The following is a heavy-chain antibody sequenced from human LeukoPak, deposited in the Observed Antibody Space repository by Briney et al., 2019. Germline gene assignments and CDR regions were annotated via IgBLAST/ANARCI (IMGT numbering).Heavy chain of an antibody. CDR1: GYTFTDYY. J-gene: IGHJ5*02. CDR3: ARTLGPYYYDPSGYP. V-gene: IGHV1-8*02. D-gene: IGHD3-22*01. CDR2: LNPDSGKT. Sequence: ASVKVSCKASGYTFTDYYIHWVRQASGQGLEWMGWLNPDSGKTGYAQKFQGRVTMTRDTSINTAYMELTSLTSEDTAVYFCARTLGPYYYDPSGYPWGQGTLVIVSS.